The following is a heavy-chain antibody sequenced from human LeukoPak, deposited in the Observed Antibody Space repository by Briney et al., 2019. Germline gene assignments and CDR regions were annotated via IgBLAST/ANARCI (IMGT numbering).Heavy chain of an antibody. V-gene: IGHV4-59*02. CDR2: IHHSGNS. J-gene: IGHJ5*02. D-gene: IGHD7-27*01. Sequence: SETLSLTCTVSGASVTDYYWSWIRQSPGKGLEWISYIHHSGNSDYNPSLRSRVTTSLDTSKSQFSLNLISVTAADTAVYYCTRGHWGLQAWSQGTLVTVSS. CDR3: TRGHWGLQA. CDR1: GASVTDYY.